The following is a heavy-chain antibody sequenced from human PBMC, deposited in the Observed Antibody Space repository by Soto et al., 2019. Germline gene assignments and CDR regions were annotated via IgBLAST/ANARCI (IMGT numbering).Heavy chain of an antibody. CDR2: IRSKANSYAT. Sequence: PGGSLRLSCAASGFTFSGSAMHWVRQASGKGLEWVGRIRSKANSYATAYAASVKGRFTISRDDSKNTAYLQMNSLKTEDTAVYYCTSSFFYDRSGYYRYAQWGHGALASVFS. J-gene: IGHJ4*01. CDR3: TSSFFYDRSGYYRYAQ. CDR1: GFTFSGSA. D-gene: IGHD3-22*01. V-gene: IGHV3-73*01.